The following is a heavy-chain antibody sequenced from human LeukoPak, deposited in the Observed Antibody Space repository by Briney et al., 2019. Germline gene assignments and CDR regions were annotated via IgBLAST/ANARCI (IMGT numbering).Heavy chain of an antibody. CDR3: ARDGYCSSTSCYGVFDY. V-gene: IGHV1-18*01. CDR1: GYTFTSYG. J-gene: IGHJ4*02. D-gene: IGHD2-2*03. Sequence: ASVKVSCKASGYTFTSYGISWVRQAPGQGLEWMGWISAYNGNTNYAQKLQGRVTMTTDTSTCTAYMELRSPRSDDTAVYYCARDGYCSSTSCYGVFDYWGQGTLVTVSS. CDR2: ISAYNGNT.